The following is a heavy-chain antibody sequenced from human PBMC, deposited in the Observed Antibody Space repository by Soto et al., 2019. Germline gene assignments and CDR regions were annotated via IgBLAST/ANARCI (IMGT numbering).Heavy chain of an antibody. CDR2: INPNSGGT. D-gene: IGHD6-13*01. J-gene: IGHJ6*02. Sequence: ASVKVSCKASGYTFTGYYMHWVRQAPGQGLEWMGWINPNSGGTNYAQKLQGWVTITRDTSISTAYMELSRLRSDDTFVYYCARGPCPLEPSIYSSTRYYYGMDVWGQGTTVTVSS. CDR3: ARGPCPLEPSIYSSTRYYYGMDV. V-gene: IGHV1-2*04. CDR1: GYTFTGYY.